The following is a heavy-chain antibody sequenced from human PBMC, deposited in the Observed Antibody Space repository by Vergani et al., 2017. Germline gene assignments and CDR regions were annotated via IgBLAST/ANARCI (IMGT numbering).Heavy chain of an antibody. CDR2: ISYDGTEK. J-gene: IGHJ4*02. Sequence: QVKLEESGGGVVQPGRSLRLSCAASGFSFGNYAMHWVRQAPGKGLEWVGVISYDGTEKKYADSVNGRFTISRDNSKKMMSLQVNSLRVEDTAVYYCARGGKGIIMVVPSTHLWGQGTQVSV. CDR3: ARGGKGIIMVVPSTHL. D-gene: IGHD2-15*01. V-gene: IGHV3-30-3*01. CDR1: GFSFGNYA.